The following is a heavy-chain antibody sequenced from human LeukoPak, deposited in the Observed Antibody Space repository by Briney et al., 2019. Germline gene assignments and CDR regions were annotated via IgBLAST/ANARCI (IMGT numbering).Heavy chain of an antibody. V-gene: IGHV1-69*04. J-gene: IGHJ6*02. CDR2: IIPILDIA. Sequence: GSSVKVSSKASGGTFSSYAISWVRQAPGQGLEWMGKIIPILDIANYAQKFQGRVTITADKSTSTAYMELSSLRSEDTAVYYCARDRIAVAGTYYYYGMDVWGQGTTVTVSS. CDR3: ARDRIAVAGTYYYYGMDV. D-gene: IGHD6-19*01. CDR1: GGTFSSYA.